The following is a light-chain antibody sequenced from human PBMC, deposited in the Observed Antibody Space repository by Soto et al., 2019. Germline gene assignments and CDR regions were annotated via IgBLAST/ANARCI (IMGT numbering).Light chain of an antibody. CDR1: QSVSSY. Sequence: EIVLTQSPATLSLSPGERATLSCRASQSVSSYLAWYPQKPGQAPRLLIYDASNRATGIPARFSGSGSGTDFTRTISSLEPEDFAVYYCQQRSNWPPWTVGQGTKMEIK. J-gene: IGKJ1*01. CDR2: DAS. V-gene: IGKV3-11*01. CDR3: QQRSNWPPWT.